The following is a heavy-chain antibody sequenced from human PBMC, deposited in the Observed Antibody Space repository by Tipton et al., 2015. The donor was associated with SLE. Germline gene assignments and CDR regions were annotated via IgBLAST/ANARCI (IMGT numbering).Heavy chain of an antibody. CDR3: ARDPPGSGSLYAFDI. CDR1: GFTVSSNY. V-gene: IGHV3-66*02. D-gene: IGHD1-26*01. Sequence: SLRLSCAASGFTVSSNYMSWVRQAPGKGLEWVSVIYSGGSTYYADSVKGRFTISRDNSKNTLYLQMNSLRAEDTAVYYCARDPPGSGSLYAFDIWGQGTMVTVSS. J-gene: IGHJ3*02. CDR2: IYSGGST.